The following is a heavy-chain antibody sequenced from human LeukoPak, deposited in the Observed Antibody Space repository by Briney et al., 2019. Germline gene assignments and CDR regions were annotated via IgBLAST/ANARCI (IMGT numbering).Heavy chain of an antibody. V-gene: IGHV3-21*01. CDR1: GFTFSSYS. CDR2: ISSSSSYI. Sequence: GGSLRLSCSASGFTFSSYSMNSVRQAPGKGLEWVSSISSSSSYIYYADSVKGRFTISRENAKNSLYLQMNSLRAEDTAVYYCARAHSSSFDYWGQGTLVTVSS. J-gene: IGHJ4*02. D-gene: IGHD6-6*01. CDR3: ARAHSSSFDY.